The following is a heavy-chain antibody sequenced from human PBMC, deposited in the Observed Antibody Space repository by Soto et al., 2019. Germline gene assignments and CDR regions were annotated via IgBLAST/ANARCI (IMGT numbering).Heavy chain of an antibody. J-gene: IGHJ4*02. Sequence: QVQLQESGPGLVKPSQTLSLTCTVSGGSINSGGYYWSWIRQHPGKGLEWIGYIHNSGSTYYNPSLKSRVTISVDTSKNQFSLKLSSVTAADTAVYCCARGITMVRGVIHTPYFDYWGQGTLVTVSS. CDR2: IHNSGST. V-gene: IGHV4-31*03. D-gene: IGHD3-10*01. CDR3: ARGITMVRGVIHTPYFDY. CDR1: GGSINSGGYY.